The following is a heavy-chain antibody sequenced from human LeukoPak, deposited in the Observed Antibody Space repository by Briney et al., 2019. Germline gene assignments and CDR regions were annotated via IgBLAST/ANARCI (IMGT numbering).Heavy chain of an antibody. CDR1: GDSVSSNSAA. Sequence: SQTLSLTCAISGDSVSSNSAAWNWIRQSPSRGLEWLGRTYYRSKWYNDYAVSVKSRITINPDTSKNQFSLQLNSVTPEDTAVYNCARWYSSSSEGWDYFDYWGQGTLVTVSS. CDR3: ARWYSSSSEGWDYFDY. V-gene: IGHV6-1*01. CDR2: TYYRSKWYN. D-gene: IGHD6-6*01. J-gene: IGHJ4*02.